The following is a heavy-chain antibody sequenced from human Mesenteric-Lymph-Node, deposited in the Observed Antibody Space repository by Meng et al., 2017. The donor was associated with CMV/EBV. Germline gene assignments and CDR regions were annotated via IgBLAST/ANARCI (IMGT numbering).Heavy chain of an antibody. D-gene: IGHD3-22*01. CDR2: ITHSGST. V-gene: IGHV4-34*01. CDR3: ARRGSSGYYYGVDY. Sequence: GSLRLSCAASGFTFSSYSMNWVRQPPGKGLEWIGEITHSGSTNYNPSLKSRVTISVDTSKNQFSLKLNSVTAADTAVYYCARRGSSGYYYGVDYWGQGTLVTVSS. J-gene: IGHJ4*02. CDR1: GFTFSSYS.